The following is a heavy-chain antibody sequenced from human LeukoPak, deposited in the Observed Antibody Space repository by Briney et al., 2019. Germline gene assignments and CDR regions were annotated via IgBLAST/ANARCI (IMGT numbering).Heavy chain of an antibody. J-gene: IGHJ4*02. V-gene: IGHV4-59*01. CDR3: AKAAGIAAHYFDY. CDR2: IYYSGGT. D-gene: IGHD6-6*01. CDR1: GGSISSYH. Sequence: NPSETLSLTCTVSGGSISSYHWSWIRQPPGKGLGWFGFIYYSGGTNYNPSLKSRVTISVDTSKNQFSLKLSPVTAADTAVYYCAKAAGIAAHYFDYWGQGTLVTVSS.